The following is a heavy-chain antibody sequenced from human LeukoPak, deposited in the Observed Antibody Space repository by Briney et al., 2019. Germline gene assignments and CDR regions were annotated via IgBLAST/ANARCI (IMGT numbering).Heavy chain of an antibody. CDR2: INHSGST. V-gene: IGHV4-34*01. CDR3: ARVGWSGLEIN. Sequence: PSETLSLTCAVYGGSFSGYYWSWIRQPPGKGLEWIGEINHSGSTNYNPSLKSRVTISVDTSKNQFSLKLSSVTAADTAVYYCARVGWSGLEINWSQGTLVTVSS. CDR1: GGSFSGYY. J-gene: IGHJ4*02. D-gene: IGHD3-3*01.